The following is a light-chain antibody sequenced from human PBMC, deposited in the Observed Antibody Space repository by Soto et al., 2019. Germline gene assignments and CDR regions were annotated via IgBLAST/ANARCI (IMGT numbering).Light chain of an antibody. CDR3: CSYASSSTYV. Sequence: QSVLTQPASVSGSPGQSVTISCTGTSTNVGTYKAVSWYQQHPGKAPKLIIYEVSQRPSGVSNHFSGSKSGNTASLTISGLQAEDEADYYCCSYASSSTYVFGTGTKVTL. V-gene: IGLV2-23*02. J-gene: IGLJ1*01. CDR2: EVS. CDR1: STNVGTYKA.